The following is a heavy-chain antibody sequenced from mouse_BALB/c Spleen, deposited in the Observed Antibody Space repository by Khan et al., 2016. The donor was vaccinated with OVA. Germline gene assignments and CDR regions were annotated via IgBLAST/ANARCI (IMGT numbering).Heavy chain of an antibody. CDR1: GYSITSDYA. CDR2: ISYSGST. V-gene: IGHV3-2*02. Sequence: EVQLQESGPGLVKPSQSLSLTCTVTGYSITSDYAWDWIRQFPGNKLEWMGYISYSGSTSYNPSLKSRISITRDTSKNQFFLQLNSVTTEDTATDYCARKNYYGYAMDYWGQGTSVTVSP. D-gene: IGHD1-1*01. J-gene: IGHJ4*01. CDR3: ARKNYYGYAMDY.